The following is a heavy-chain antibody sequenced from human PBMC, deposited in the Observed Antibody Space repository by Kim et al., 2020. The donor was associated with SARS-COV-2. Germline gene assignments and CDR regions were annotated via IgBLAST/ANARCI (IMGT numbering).Heavy chain of an antibody. J-gene: IGHJ5*02. CDR2: IYTSGST. D-gene: IGHD3-16*01. CDR1: GGSISSGSYY. CDR3: ATISVGEIGWFDP. V-gene: IGHV4-61*02. Sequence: SETLSLTCTVSGGSISSGSYYWSWIRQPAGKGLEWIGRIYTSGSTNYNPSLKSRVTISVDTSKNQFSLKLSSVTAADTAVYYCATISVGEIGWFDPWGQGTLVTVSS.